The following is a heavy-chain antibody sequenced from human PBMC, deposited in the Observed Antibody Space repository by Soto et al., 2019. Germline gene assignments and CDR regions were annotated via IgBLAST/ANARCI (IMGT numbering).Heavy chain of an antibody. D-gene: IGHD6-13*01. CDR1: GGSISSGGYY. CDR3: ARVTVAAAGTSGWFDP. CDR2: IYYSGST. Sequence: PSLTCTVSGGSISSGGYYWSWIRQHPGKGLEWIGYIYYSGSTYYNPSLKSRVTISVDTSKNQFSLKLSSVTAADTAVYYCARVTVAAAGTSGWFDPWGQGTLVTVSS. V-gene: IGHV4-31*03. J-gene: IGHJ5*02.